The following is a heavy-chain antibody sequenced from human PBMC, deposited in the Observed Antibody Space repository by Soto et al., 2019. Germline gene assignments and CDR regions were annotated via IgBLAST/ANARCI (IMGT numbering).Heavy chain of an antibody. CDR2: MNPNSGNT. D-gene: IGHD3-3*01. J-gene: IGHJ6*02. Sequence: QVQLVQSGAEVKKPGPSVKVSCKAPGYTFTSYDITWVCQAPGQGLEWMGWMNPNSGNTVYAQKFQGRVTITLNTSIRTAYMELGSLRSDDTAVYYCARLAVYEFWSGYWDYYYGMDGCGQGNTVTFSS. CDR1: GYTFTSYD. V-gene: IGHV1-8*01. CDR3: ARLAVYEFWSGYWDYYYGMDG.